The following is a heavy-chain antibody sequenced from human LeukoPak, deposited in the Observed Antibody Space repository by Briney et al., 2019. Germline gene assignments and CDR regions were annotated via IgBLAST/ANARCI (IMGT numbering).Heavy chain of an antibody. CDR2: IFYSGST. Sequence: SETLSLTCTVSGGSISTSNYYWGWIRQPPGKGLEWIGNIFYSGSTYYSPSLKSRVTISLDTSRNQFSLKLNSVTAADTAVYYCAKDYYGSGSYGFYYYMDVWGKGTTVTISS. CDR1: GGSISTSNYY. V-gene: IGHV4-39*07. D-gene: IGHD3-10*01. J-gene: IGHJ6*03. CDR3: AKDYYGSGSYGFYYYMDV.